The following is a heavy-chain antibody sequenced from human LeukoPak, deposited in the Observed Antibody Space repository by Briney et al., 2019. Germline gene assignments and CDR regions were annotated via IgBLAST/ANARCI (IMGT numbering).Heavy chain of an antibody. CDR2: ISSSSSYR. CDR3: ASLVVWLSV. CDR1: GFTFSVYT. D-gene: IGHD2-8*02. V-gene: IGHV3-21*01. J-gene: IGHJ6*01. Sequence: GGSLRLSCAASGFTFSVYTMNWVRQPPGKGLECVSSISSSSSYRYYADSVKGRHTISRDNAKHSLYLQMHTLRAEDTPVYYCASLVVWLSVWGQGNLGTVSS.